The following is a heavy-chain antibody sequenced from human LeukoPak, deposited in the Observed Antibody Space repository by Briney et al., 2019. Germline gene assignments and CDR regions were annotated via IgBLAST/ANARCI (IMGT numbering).Heavy chain of an antibody. J-gene: IGHJ4*02. CDR2: INQDGSTT. D-gene: IGHD5-12*01. CDR1: GFTFSNHW. CDR3: AREVAATGRYLEY. V-gene: IGHV3-74*01. Sequence: GGSLRLSCAASGFTFSNHWMHWARQAPGKGLIWVSRINQDGSTTDYADSVKGRFTISRDNAKNTLFLQMSSLRAEDTALYFCAREVAATGRYLEYWGQGTLVTVSS.